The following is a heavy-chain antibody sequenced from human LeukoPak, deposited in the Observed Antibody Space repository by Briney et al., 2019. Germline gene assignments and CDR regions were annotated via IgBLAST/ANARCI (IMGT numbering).Heavy chain of an antibody. D-gene: IGHD4-17*01. CDR1: GGSLSSYY. Sequence: SETLSLTCTVSGGSLSSYYWSWIRQPPGKRLEWIGYIYSSGSTNYNPSLKSRATISVDTSNNQFSLRLSSATAADTAVYYCARASDDFGDYGFDYWGQGTLVTVSS. J-gene: IGHJ4*02. V-gene: IGHV4-59*12. CDR3: ARASDDFGDYGFDY. CDR2: IYSSGST.